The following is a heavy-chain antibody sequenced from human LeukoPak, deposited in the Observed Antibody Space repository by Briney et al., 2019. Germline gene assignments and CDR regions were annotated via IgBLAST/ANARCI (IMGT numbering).Heavy chain of an antibody. CDR2: ISSSSSYI. CDR3: ARVAAAENYYYYYGMDV. Sequence: GGSLRLSCATSGFTFSSSAMSWVRQAPGKGLEWVSSISSSSSYIYYADSVKGRFTISRDNAKNSLYLQMNSLRAGDTAVYYCARVAAAENYYYYYGMDVWGQGTTVTVSS. V-gene: IGHV3-21*01. CDR1: GFTFSSSA. J-gene: IGHJ6*02. D-gene: IGHD6-13*01.